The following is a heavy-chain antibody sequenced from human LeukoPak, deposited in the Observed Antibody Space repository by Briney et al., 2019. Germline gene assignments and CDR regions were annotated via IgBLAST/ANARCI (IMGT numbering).Heavy chain of an antibody. V-gene: IGHV3-73*01. J-gene: IGHJ6*03. CDR1: GFTFSGSA. CDR3: HYYYYLDV. Sequence: GGSLRLSCAASGFTFSGSAMHWVRQADGNGLEWVGSKRRKATSYATAYAASVKGRFTIYKDDSKNTAYLQMNSLKTDDTAVYYCHYYYYLDVWGKGTPVTVSS. CDR2: KRRKATSYAT.